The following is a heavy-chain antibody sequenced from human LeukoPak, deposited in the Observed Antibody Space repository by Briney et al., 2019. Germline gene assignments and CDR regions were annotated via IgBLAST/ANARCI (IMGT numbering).Heavy chain of an antibody. D-gene: IGHD6-13*01. V-gene: IGHV3-21*01. CDR3: ARDPSRPYSSSWLDY. J-gene: IGHJ4*02. CDR1: GFTFSSNS. CDR2: ISSSSIYI. Sequence: GGSLRLSCAASGFTFSSNSMNWVRQAPGKGLEWVSSISSSSIYIYYADSVKGRFTISRDNSKNTLYLQMNSLRAEDTAVYYCARDPSRPYSSSWLDYWGQGTLVTVSS.